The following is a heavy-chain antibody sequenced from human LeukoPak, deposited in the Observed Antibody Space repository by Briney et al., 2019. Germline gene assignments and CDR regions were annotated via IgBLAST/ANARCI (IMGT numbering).Heavy chain of an antibody. CDR1: GFSLSTRGMR. CDR2: IDWDDDK. D-gene: IGHD3-10*01. J-gene: IGHJ4*02. CDR3: ARTSYYGGIDY. Sequence: SGPTLVNPTQTLTLTCTFSGFSLSTRGMRVSWIRQPPGKALEWLARIDWDDDKFYSTSLKTRLTISKDTSKTQVVLTMTNMDPVDTATYYCARTSYYGGIDYWGQGTLVTVSS. V-gene: IGHV2-70*04.